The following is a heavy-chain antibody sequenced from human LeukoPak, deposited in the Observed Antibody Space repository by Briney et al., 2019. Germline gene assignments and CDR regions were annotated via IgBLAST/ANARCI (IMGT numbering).Heavy chain of an antibody. D-gene: IGHD2-21*01. Sequence: GGSLRLSCAASGFTLSSYTMNWVRQSPGKGLVWVSYISRGSSTIYYADSVKGRFTISRDNAKNSLYLQMNSLRDEDTAVYYCARDLGGANVYWGQGTLVTVSS. CDR1: GFTLSSYT. V-gene: IGHV3-48*02. CDR2: ISRGSSTI. CDR3: ARDLGGANVY. J-gene: IGHJ4*02.